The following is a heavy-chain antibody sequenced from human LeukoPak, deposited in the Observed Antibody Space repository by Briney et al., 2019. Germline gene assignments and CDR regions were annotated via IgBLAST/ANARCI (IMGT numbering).Heavy chain of an antibody. CDR2: ISSSSTYI. V-gene: IGHV3-21*01. J-gene: IGHJ4*02. CDR3: AKDRGSSDFDY. D-gene: IGHD1-26*01. CDR1: GFTFSTYN. Sequence: GGSLRLSCAASGFTFSTYNMNWVRQAPGKGLEWVSSISSSSTYIYYADSVKGRFTISRDNAKNSLDLQMNSLRAEDTAVYYCAKDRGSSDFDYWGQGTLVTVSS.